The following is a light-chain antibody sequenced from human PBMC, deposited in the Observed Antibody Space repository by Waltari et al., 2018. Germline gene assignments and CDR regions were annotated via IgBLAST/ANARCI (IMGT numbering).Light chain of an antibody. CDR2: GAS. CDR1: QDIQTW. Sequence: DMQMTQSPSYVSASVGDRVNITCRASQDIQTWLAWYQQKPGKAPKLLIYGASSLQIGVPSRFSGSGSGTDFTLVISSLQPEDFATYYCQQANSFPLAFGQGTKVEMK. V-gene: IGKV1D-12*01. J-gene: IGKJ1*01. CDR3: QQANSFPLA.